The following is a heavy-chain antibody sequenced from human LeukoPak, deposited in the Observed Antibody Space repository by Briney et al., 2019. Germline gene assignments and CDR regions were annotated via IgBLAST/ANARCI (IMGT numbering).Heavy chain of an antibody. CDR1: GGSFSGYY. V-gene: IGHV4-34*01. Sequence: SETLSLTCAVYGGSFSGYYWSWIRQPPGKGLEWIGEINHSGSTDYNPSLKSRVTTSVDTSKNQFSLKLSSVTAADTAVYYCARVSTVTFIDYWGQGTLVTVSS. J-gene: IGHJ4*02. CDR3: ARVSTVTFIDY. CDR2: INHSGST. D-gene: IGHD4-17*01.